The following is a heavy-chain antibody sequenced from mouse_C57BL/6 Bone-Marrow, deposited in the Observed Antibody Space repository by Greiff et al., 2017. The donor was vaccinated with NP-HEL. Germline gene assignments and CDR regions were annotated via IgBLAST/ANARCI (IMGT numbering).Heavy chain of an antibody. D-gene: IGHD3-3*01. V-gene: IGHV1-54*01. J-gene: IGHJ2*01. CDR3: ARGTYCFDY. CDR1: GYAFTNYL. Sequence: QVQLQQSGAELVRPGTSVKVSCKASGYAFTNYLIEWVKQRPGQGLEWIGVINPGSGGTNYNEKFKGKATLTADKSSSTAYMQLSSLTSEDSAVYFCARGTYCFDYWGQGTTLTVSS. CDR2: INPGSGGT.